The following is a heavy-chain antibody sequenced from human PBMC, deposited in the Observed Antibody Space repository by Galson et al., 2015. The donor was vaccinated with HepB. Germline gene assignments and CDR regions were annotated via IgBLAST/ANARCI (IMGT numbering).Heavy chain of an antibody. CDR1: GYTFTGYY. D-gene: IGHD3-16*01. J-gene: IGHJ5*02. CDR3: ASAACTYTTACSPDFP. CDR2: INPHSGGT. V-gene: IGHV1-2*02. Sequence: SVKVSCKASGYTFTGYYIHWVRQVPGQGLEWMGWINPHSGGTNYAQKFQGRVTMTRDTSISTAYMELSSLRSADTAVYYCASAACTYTTACSPDFPWGQGTLVTVSS.